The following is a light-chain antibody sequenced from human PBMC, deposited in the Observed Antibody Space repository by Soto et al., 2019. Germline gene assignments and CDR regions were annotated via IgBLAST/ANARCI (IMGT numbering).Light chain of an antibody. Sequence: QSALTQPASVSGSPGQSITISCTGSSSNIGAGYDVHWYQQLPGTAPKLLIYINKNRPSGVPDRFSGSKSGTSASLAITGLQAEDEADYYCQSYDSSPSAYVFGTGTKVTVL. J-gene: IGLJ1*01. CDR1: SSNIGAGYD. V-gene: IGLV1-40*01. CDR3: QSYDSSPSAYV. CDR2: INK.